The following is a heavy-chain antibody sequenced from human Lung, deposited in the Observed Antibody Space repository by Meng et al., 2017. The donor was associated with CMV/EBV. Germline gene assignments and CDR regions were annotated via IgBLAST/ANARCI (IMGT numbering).Heavy chain of an antibody. J-gene: IGHJ4*02. CDR3: ARDGEYSSLREAVDY. D-gene: IGHD6-6*01. CDR1: GFPFSSYA. V-gene: IGHV3-30*04. Sequence: SGFPFSSYAMPWVRQAPGKGLEWVAVISYDGSNKYYADSVKGRFTISRDNSKNTLYLQMNSLRAEDTAVYYCARDGEYSSLREAVDYWGQGTLVTVSS. CDR2: ISYDGSNK.